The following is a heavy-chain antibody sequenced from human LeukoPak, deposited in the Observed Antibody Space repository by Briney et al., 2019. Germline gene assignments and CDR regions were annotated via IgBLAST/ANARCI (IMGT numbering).Heavy chain of an antibody. CDR2: IGVSGET. Sequence: GRSLRLSCAASGFTFNMYEMHWVSQSTGKGLEWVSVIGVSGETYYSASVKGRFLISRESAKNSVDLQMNSLSPGDTAVYYCARLSITMRHWDVWGQGTSVTVSS. D-gene: IGHD3-22*01. V-gene: IGHV3-13*01. CDR1: GFTFNMYE. CDR3: ARLSITMRHWDV. J-gene: IGHJ6*02.